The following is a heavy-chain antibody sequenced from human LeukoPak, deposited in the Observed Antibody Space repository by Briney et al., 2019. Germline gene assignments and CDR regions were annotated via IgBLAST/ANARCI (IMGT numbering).Heavy chain of an antibody. CDR3: ARVGYSSGWYDTFDY. CDR2: ITPIFGTA. CDR1: GGTFSSYA. V-gene: IGHV1-69*13. D-gene: IGHD6-19*01. J-gene: IGHJ4*02. Sequence: SVKVSCKASGGTFSSYAISWVRQAPGQGLEWMGGITPIFGTANYAQKFQGRVTITADESTSTAYMELSSLRSEDTAVYYCARVGYSSGWYDTFDYWGQGTLVTVSS.